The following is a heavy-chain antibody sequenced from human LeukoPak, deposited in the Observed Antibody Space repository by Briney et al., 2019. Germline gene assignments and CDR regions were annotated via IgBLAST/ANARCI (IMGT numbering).Heavy chain of an antibody. CDR2: ISIYSGNT. D-gene: IGHD7-27*01. Sequence: EASVKVSCKASGYTFTSHGLSWARQAPGQGLEWMGWISIYSGNTNYAQKFQDRISMTTDTSTSTAYMELRGLKSDDTAVYYCARDPGGTWGFDYWGQGALVTVSS. J-gene: IGHJ4*02. V-gene: IGHV1-18*01. CDR1: GYTFTSHG. CDR3: ARDPGGTWGFDY.